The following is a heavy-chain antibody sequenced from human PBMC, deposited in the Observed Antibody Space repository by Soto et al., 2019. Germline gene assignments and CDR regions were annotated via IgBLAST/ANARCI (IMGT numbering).Heavy chain of an antibody. CDR3: AKRAPVTTGVYYYYGMDV. CDR2: ISASGGST. D-gene: IGHD4-17*01. CDR1: GFTFSSYA. J-gene: IGHJ6*02. Sequence: GRSLRRSCAASGFTFSSYAMSWVRQHPAEGLEWVSAISASGGSTYYADSVKGRFTISRDNSKSTLNLQMNSLRAEDTAVYYCAKRAPVTTGVYYYYGMDVWGQGTTVTVSS. V-gene: IGHV3-23*01.